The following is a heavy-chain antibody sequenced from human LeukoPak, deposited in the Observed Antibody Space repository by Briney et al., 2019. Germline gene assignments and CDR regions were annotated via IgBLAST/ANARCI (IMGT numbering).Heavy chain of an antibody. D-gene: IGHD3-10*01. Sequence: GGSLRLSCAASGFSFSSYGMHWVRQAPGKGLEWVSAISGSGGSTYYADSVEGRFTISRDNSKNTLYLQMNSLRAEDTAVYYCAKDSGLPIWGQGTMVTVSS. J-gene: IGHJ3*02. CDR3: AKDSGLPI. V-gene: IGHV3-23*01. CDR1: GFSFSSYG. CDR2: ISGSGGST.